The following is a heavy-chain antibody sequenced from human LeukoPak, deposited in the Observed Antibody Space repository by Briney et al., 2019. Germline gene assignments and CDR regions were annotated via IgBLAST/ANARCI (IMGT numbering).Heavy chain of an antibody. D-gene: IGHD6-13*01. Sequence: PGGSLRLSCAASGFTFDDYTMHWVRQAPGKGLEWVSLISWDGGSTYYADSVKGRFTISRDNAKNSLYLQMNSLRAEDTAVYYCARDLFSTAAGRYYYGMDVWGQGTTVTVSS. CDR1: GFTFDDYT. V-gene: IGHV3-43*01. CDR2: ISWDGGST. J-gene: IGHJ6*02. CDR3: ARDLFSTAAGRYYYGMDV.